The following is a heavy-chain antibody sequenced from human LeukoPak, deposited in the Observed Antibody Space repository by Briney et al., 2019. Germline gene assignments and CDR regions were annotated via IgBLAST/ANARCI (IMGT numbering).Heavy chain of an antibody. CDR3: ARVAYYYDSSGYYFYNWFDP. V-gene: IGHV1-8*01. Sequence: ASVKVSCKASRYTFTSYDINWVRQATGQGLEWMGWMNPNSGNTGYAQKFQGRVTMTRKTSISKAYMELSSLRSEGTAVYYCARVAYYYDSSGYYFYNWFDPWGQGTLVTVSS. D-gene: IGHD3-22*01. J-gene: IGHJ5*02. CDR1: RYTFTSYD. CDR2: MNPNSGNT.